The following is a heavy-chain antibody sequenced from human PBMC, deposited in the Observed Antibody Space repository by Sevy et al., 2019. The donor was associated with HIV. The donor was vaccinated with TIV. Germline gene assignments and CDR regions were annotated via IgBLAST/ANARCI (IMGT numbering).Heavy chain of an antibody. CDR2: INPSGGST. V-gene: IGHV1-46*01. Sequence: ASVKVSCKASGYTFTSQYMHWVRQAPGQGLEWMGIINPSGGSTSYAQKFQGRVTMTRDTSTSTVDMELSSLRSEDTAVYYCAGDSDNYDILTGYYPFDYWGQGTLVTVSS. CDR1: GYTFTSQY. CDR3: AGDSDNYDILTGYYPFDY. J-gene: IGHJ4*02. D-gene: IGHD3-9*01.